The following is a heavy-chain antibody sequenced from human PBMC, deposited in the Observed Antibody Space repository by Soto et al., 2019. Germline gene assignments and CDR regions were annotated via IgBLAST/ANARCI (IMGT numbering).Heavy chain of an antibody. CDR1: GGTFSSYA. Sequence: QVQLVQSGAEVKKPGSSVKVSCKASGGTFSSYAISWVRQAPGQGLEWMGGIIPIFGTANYAQKFQGRVTLTADESTSTAYMALSSLRSEDTAVYYCVAEGSKYYYDSSGYYYGMDVWGQGTTVTVSS. V-gene: IGHV1-69*01. J-gene: IGHJ6*02. CDR2: IIPIFGTA. D-gene: IGHD3-22*01. CDR3: VAEGSKYYYDSSGYYYGMDV.